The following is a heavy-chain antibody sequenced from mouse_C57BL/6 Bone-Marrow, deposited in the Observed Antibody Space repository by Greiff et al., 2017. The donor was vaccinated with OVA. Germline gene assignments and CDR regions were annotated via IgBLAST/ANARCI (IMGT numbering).Heavy chain of an antibody. CDR2: INPYNGGT. V-gene: IGHV1-19*01. D-gene: IGHD2-4*01. J-gene: IGHJ2*01. CDR1: GYTFTDYY. Sequence: VQLQQSGPVLVKPGASVKMSCKASGYTFTDYYMNWVKQSHGKSLEWIGVINPYNGGTSYNQKFKGKATLTVDKSSSTAYMELNSLTSEDSAVYYCARYYDYDEYWGQGTTLTVSS. CDR3: ARYYDYDEY.